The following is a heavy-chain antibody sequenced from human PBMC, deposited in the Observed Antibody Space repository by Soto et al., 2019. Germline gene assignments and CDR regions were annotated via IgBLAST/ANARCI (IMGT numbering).Heavy chain of an antibody. CDR3: ARRYSGGRAFDI. CDR2: ISSSGNTI. Sequence: QVQLVESGGGLVRPGESLRLSCAASEFTFSDYYMSWIRQAPGKGLEWVSYISSSGNTIYYADSVKGRFTISRDNAKNSLYLQMNSLRAEDTAVCYCARRYSGGRAFDICGQGTMVTVSS. D-gene: IGHD5-12*01. J-gene: IGHJ3*02. V-gene: IGHV3-11*01. CDR1: EFTFSDYY.